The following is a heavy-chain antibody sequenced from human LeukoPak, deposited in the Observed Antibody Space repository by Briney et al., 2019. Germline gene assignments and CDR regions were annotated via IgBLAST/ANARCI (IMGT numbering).Heavy chain of an antibody. CDR1: GGSYSVYY. CDR3: ARGGNILTGYYILS. Sequence: SETVSLTCAVYGGSYSVYYWSGMRDPRGRGREGIGEINQSGSTKLNPCLKGRVTNSVETSKNQFSLKLSSVTAADTAVYYCARGGNILTGYYILSWGQGTLVTVSS. D-gene: IGHD3-9*01. CDR2: INQSGST. J-gene: IGHJ5*02. V-gene: IGHV4-34*01.